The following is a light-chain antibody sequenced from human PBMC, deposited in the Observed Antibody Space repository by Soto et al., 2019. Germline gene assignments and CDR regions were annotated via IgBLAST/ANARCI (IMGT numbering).Light chain of an antibody. Sequence: DILMTQSPDSLAVSLGERATINCKASQSVLYSSDNNNYLAWYQEKPGQPPKMLIYWASTRISGVPDRFSGSGSGTDFTLTISSLQAEDVAVYYCQQYYSTPLTFGGGTKVELK. CDR1: QSVLYSSDNNNY. J-gene: IGKJ4*01. CDR3: QQYYSTPLT. CDR2: WAS. V-gene: IGKV4-1*01.